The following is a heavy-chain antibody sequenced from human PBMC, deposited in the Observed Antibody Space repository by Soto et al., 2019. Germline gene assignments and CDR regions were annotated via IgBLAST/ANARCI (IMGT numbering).Heavy chain of an antibody. CDR3: ARSLGGGNENFAS. V-gene: IGHV1-8*02. Sequence: QVQLVQSGAEVKKPGASVKVSCKASGYAFTSYDINWVRQATGQRLEWMGWMNPNSGDTGYVEKLQGRVTMTRDTSITTAYMELSSLRSDGKAVDYCARSLGGGNENFASWGQGTLVTVSS. CDR2: MNPNSGDT. CDR1: GYAFTSYD. J-gene: IGHJ4*02. D-gene: IGHD2-15*01.